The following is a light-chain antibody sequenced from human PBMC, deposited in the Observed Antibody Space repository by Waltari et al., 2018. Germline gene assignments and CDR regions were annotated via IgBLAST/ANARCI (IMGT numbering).Light chain of an antibody. CDR1: SSNLGKNY. Sequence: QSVLTQPPSVSAAPGQKVTISCSGRSSNLGKNYVTWYQVLPGIAPKLLIYDDNKRPSGIPGRFSGSKSGTSATLDITGLQTGDETEYYCGTWDSSLSAGVFGGGTRLTVL. V-gene: IGLV1-51*01. J-gene: IGLJ3*02. CDR2: DDN. CDR3: GTWDSSLSAGV.